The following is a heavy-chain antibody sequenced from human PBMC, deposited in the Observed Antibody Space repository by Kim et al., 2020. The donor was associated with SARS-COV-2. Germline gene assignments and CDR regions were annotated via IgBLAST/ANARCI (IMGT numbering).Heavy chain of an antibody. V-gene: IGHV4-34*01. CDR3: ARGPYGSGLDY. J-gene: IGHJ4*02. CDR2: T. Sequence: TNYDPSRKSRVTTSVDTAKNQFSLKLSSVPAADTAVYYCARGPYGSGLDYWGQGTLVTVSS. D-gene: IGHD3-10*01.